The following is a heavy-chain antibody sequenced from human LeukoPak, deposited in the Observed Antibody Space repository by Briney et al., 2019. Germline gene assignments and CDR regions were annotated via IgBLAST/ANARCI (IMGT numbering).Heavy chain of an antibody. J-gene: IGHJ4*02. CDR3: ARFLGIGSQRYYFDS. Sequence: SQTLSLTCAISGDSVSRNGAAWNWIRQSPSRGLEWLGRTYYRSKWFHDYAVSVRSRVSVNPDTSKNQFSLQLNSVTPEDTAVYYCARFLGIGSQRYYFDSWGQGTLVTVSS. CDR1: GDSVSRNGAA. D-gene: IGHD6-19*01. CDR2: TYYRSKWFH. V-gene: IGHV6-1*01.